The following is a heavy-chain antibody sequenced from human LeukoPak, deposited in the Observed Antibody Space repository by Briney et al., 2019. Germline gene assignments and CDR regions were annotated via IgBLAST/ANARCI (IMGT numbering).Heavy chain of an antibody. J-gene: IGHJ6*03. Sequence: ASVKVSCKASGYTFTGYYMHWVRQAPGQGLEWMGWINPNSGGTNYAQKFQGRVTMTRDTSISTAYMELSRLRSDDTAVYYCARAGTVTTPRGYYYYYYMDVWGKGTTVTISS. V-gene: IGHV1-2*02. D-gene: IGHD4-17*01. CDR3: ARAGTVTTPRGYYYYYYMDV. CDR2: INPNSGGT. CDR1: GYTFTGYY.